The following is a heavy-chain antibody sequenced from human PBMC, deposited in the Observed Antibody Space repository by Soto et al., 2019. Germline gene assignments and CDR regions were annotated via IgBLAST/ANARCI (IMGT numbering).Heavy chain of an antibody. Sequence: PSETLSLTCTVSGGSISSGGYYWSWIRQHPGKGLEWIGYIYYSGSTYYNPSLKSRVTISVDTSKNQFSLKLSSVTAEDTAVYYCATLTKYDILTGFYPCWGQGTLVTVSS. CDR2: IYYSGST. CDR3: ATLTKYDILTGFYPC. J-gene: IGHJ4*02. D-gene: IGHD3-9*01. V-gene: IGHV4-31*03. CDR1: GGSISSGGYY.